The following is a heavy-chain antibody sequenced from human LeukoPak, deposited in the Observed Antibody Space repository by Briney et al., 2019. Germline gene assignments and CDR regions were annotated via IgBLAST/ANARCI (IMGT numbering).Heavy chain of an antibody. Sequence: QTGGSLRLSCKGSGFSFTNYWIGWVRQIPGKGLEWMGIIQPGDSDNKYSPSFKGQVTISTDNSISTVYLQWSSLDASDTAIYYCARHPYYASGMSAWFDPWGQGTVVTVSS. CDR3: ARHPYYASGMSAWFDP. J-gene: IGHJ5*02. CDR1: GFSFTNYW. CDR2: IQPGDSDN. V-gene: IGHV5-51*01. D-gene: IGHD3-10*01.